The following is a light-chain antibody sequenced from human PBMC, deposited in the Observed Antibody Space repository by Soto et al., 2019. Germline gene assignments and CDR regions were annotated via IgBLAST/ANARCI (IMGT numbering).Light chain of an antibody. CDR3: CLYGGSSNYVV. Sequence: QSVLTQPASVSGSPGQSITISCTGTSSDVGKYNFVSWYRQHPGKAPKLIIFEVTKRPSGVSNRFSGSKSGNTASLTISGLQGEDEADYYCCLYGGSSNYVVFGGGTKLPVL. CDR2: EVT. J-gene: IGLJ2*01. V-gene: IGLV2-23*02. CDR1: SSDVGKYNF.